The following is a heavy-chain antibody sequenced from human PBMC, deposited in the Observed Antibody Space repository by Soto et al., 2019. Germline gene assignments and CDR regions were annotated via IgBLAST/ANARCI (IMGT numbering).Heavy chain of an antibody. CDR2: INPNSGGT. V-gene: IGHV1-2*02. Sequence: ASVKVSCKASGYTFTGYYMHWVRQARGQGLEWMGWINPNSGGTNYAQKFQGRVTMTRDTSISTAYMELSRLRSDDTAVYYCARKGGGGGYSYGYDWFDPWGQGTLVTVSS. CDR1: GYTFTGYY. J-gene: IGHJ5*02. D-gene: IGHD5-18*01. CDR3: ARKGGGGGYSYGYDWFDP.